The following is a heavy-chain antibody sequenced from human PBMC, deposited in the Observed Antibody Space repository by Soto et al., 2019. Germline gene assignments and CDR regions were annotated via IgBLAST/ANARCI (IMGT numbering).Heavy chain of an antibody. CDR1: GYTFTEHY. CDR2: ISPKSGVT. D-gene: IGHD1-26*01. CDR3: ARDMADSVSAFDY. J-gene: IGHJ4*01. Sequence: ASVKVSCKASGYTFTEHYIHWVRPAPGQGLEWMVCISPKSGVTNFAQKFQGRVTMTRDTCISTAYMELSRLRSDDTAVYSCARDMADSVSAFDYW. V-gene: IGHV1-2*02.